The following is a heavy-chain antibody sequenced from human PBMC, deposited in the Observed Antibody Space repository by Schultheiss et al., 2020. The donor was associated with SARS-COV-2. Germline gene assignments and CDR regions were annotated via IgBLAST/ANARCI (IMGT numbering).Heavy chain of an antibody. V-gene: IGHV3-23*01. CDR3: ARWGIAAAGSEGLDY. Sequence: LSLTCAVYGGSFSGYYWSWIRQPPGKGLEWVSAISGSGGSTYYADSVKGRFTISRDNSKNTLYLQMNSLRAEDTAVYYCARWGIAAAGSEGLDYWGQGTLVTVSS. D-gene: IGHD6-13*01. CDR2: ISGSGGST. J-gene: IGHJ4*02. CDR1: GGSFSGYY.